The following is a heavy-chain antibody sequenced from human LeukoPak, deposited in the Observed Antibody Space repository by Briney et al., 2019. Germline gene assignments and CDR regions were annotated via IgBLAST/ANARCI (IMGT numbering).Heavy chain of an antibody. J-gene: IGHJ4*02. CDR2: VSGSGGST. D-gene: IGHD3-10*01. CDR3: ARMYYVRGVVFYYFDY. CDR1: GFTFGNYA. Sequence: GGSLRLSCAASGFTFGNYAMNWVRQAPGKGLERVSTVSGSGGSTYYPDSVKGRFTISRDNSKNTLYLQMNSLRAEDTAVYYCARMYYVRGVVFYYFDYWGQGTLVTVSS. V-gene: IGHV3-23*01.